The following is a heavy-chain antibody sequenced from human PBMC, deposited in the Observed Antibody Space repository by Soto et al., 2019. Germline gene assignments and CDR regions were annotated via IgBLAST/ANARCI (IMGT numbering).Heavy chain of an antibody. CDR2: ISYDGSNK. CDR3: AREPGGYNWNSGYFDY. J-gene: IGHJ4*02. V-gene: IGHV3-30-3*01. Sequence: QVQLVESGGGVVQPGRSLRLSCAASGFTFSSYAMHWVRQAPGKGLEWVAVISYDGSNKYYADSVKGRFTISRDNSKNTLYLQMNSLRAEDTAVYYCAREPGGYNWNSGYFDYWGQGTLFTVSS. CDR1: GFTFSSYA. D-gene: IGHD1-1*01.